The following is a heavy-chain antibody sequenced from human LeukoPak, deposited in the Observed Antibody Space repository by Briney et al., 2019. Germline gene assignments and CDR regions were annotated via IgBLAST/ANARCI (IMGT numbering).Heavy chain of an antibody. V-gene: IGHV3-30-3*01. J-gene: IGHJ4*02. Sequence: PGRSLRLSCAASGFTFSSYAMNWVRQAPGKGLEWVAVISYDGSNKYYADSVKGRFTISRDNSKNTLYLQMNSLRAEDTAVYYCARGEVGATTWFGDYWGQGTLVTVSS. D-gene: IGHD1-26*01. CDR3: ARGEVGATTWFGDY. CDR1: GFTFSSYA. CDR2: ISYDGSNK.